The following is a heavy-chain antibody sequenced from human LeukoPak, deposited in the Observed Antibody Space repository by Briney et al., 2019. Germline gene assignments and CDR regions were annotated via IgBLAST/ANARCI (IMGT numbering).Heavy chain of an antibody. Sequence: PGGSLRLSCAASGFIFSKYGMHWARHAPGKGLEWVAVISHDGGNEYYEDSVKGRFTISRDNSKNTLFLQMNSLRAEDTAVYYCARDYYDSSGYFGGAYWGQGTLVTVSS. J-gene: IGHJ4*02. D-gene: IGHD3-22*01. CDR2: ISHDGGNE. V-gene: IGHV3-30-3*01. CDR3: ARDYYDSSGYFGGAY. CDR1: GFIFSKYG.